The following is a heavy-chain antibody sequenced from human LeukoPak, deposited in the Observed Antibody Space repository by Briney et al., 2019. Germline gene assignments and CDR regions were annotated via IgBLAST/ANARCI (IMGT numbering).Heavy chain of an antibody. V-gene: IGHV3-30-3*01. CDR2: ISYDGSNK. CDR1: GFTFSSYA. J-gene: IGHJ4*02. D-gene: IGHD3-16*02. CDR3: ARDLSWYFDY. Sequence: GGSLRLSCAASGFTFSSYAMHWVRQAPGKGLEWVAVISYDGSNKYYADSVKGRFTISRDNSKNTLYLQMNSLRAEDTAVYYCARDLSWYFDYWGQGTLVIVSS.